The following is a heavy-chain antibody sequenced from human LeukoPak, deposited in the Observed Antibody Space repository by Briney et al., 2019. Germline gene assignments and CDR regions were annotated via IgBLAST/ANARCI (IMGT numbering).Heavy chain of an antibody. CDR3: ARDFHYYDSSGYYPIFDY. Sequence: GGSLRLSCAASGFTFSSYWMSWVRQAPGKGLELVANIKQDGSEKLYVDSVKGRFTISRDNAKNSLYLQINSLRAEDMAVYYCARDFHYYDSSGYYPIFDYWGQGTLVTVSS. CDR2: IKQDGSEK. J-gene: IGHJ4*02. V-gene: IGHV3-7*01. CDR1: GFTFSSYW. D-gene: IGHD3-22*01.